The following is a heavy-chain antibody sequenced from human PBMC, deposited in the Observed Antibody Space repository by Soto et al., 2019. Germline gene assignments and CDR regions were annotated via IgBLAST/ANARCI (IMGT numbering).Heavy chain of an antibody. CDR1: GYTFTSYG. CDR2: ISAYNGNT. D-gene: IGHD1-26*01. V-gene: IGHV1-18*01. CDR3: ARDPRIVGATTEYYYYYYGMDV. Sequence: ASVKVSCKASGYTFTSYGISWVRQAPGQGLEWRGWISAYNGNTNYAQKLQGRVTMATDTSTSTAYMELRSLRSDDTAVYYCARDPRIVGATTEYYYYYYGMDVWGQGTTVTVSS. J-gene: IGHJ6*02.